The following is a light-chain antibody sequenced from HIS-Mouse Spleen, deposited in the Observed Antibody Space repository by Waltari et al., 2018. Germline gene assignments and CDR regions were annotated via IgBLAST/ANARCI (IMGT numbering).Light chain of an antibody. Sequence: DIQMTQSPSSLSASVGDRVTITCQASQDISNYLNWYQQKPGKAPKRLIYDASNLETGVPSRFSGSGSGTDFTFTISSLQPEDIATYYCQQYDNLPPVITFGQGTRLEIK. CDR3: QQYDNLPPVIT. CDR2: DAS. V-gene: IGKV1-33*01. CDR1: QDISNY. J-gene: IGKJ5*01.